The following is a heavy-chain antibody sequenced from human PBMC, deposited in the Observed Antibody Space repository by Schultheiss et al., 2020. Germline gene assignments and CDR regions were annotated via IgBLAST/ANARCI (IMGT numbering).Heavy chain of an antibody. D-gene: IGHD3-3*01. CDR2: ISSSGSTI. CDR3: ARGDMDDFTGPEVRYYYGMDV. CDR1: GFTFSNAW. J-gene: IGHJ6*02. V-gene: IGHV3-11*04. Sequence: GESLKISCAASGFTFSNAWMSWVRQAPGKGLEWVSYISSSGSTIYYADSVKGRFTISRDNAKNSLYLQMNSLRAEDTAVYYCARGDMDDFTGPEVRYYYGMDVWGQGTTVNVSS.